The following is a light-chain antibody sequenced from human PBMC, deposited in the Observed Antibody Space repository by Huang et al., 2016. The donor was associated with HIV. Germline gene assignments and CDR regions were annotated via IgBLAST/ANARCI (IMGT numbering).Light chain of an antibody. CDR1: QSVGSD. J-gene: IGKJ2*01. Sequence: EIVLTQSPATLSVSPGESATLSSRASQSVGSDLAWYQHRPGQAPRLLIYSASTRATGIPSRFSGSGYGTDFILTVSSLQSEDFALYYCQQYRDWPPYTFGQGTKLEIK. V-gene: IGKV3-15*01. CDR3: QQYRDWPPYT. CDR2: SAS.